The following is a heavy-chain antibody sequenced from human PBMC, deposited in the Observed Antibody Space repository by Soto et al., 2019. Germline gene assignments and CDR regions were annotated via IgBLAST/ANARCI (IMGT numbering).Heavy chain of an antibody. CDR1: GGSFSGYY. CDR2: INHSGST. D-gene: IGHD2-15*01. Sequence: SETLSLTCAVYGGSFSGYYWSWIRQPPGKGLEWIGEINHSGSTNYNPSLKSRVTISVDTSKNQFSLKLSSVTAADTAVYYCARVGRGYCSGGSCYWFDPWGQGTLVTVS. J-gene: IGHJ5*02. CDR3: ARVGRGYCSGGSCYWFDP. V-gene: IGHV4-34*01.